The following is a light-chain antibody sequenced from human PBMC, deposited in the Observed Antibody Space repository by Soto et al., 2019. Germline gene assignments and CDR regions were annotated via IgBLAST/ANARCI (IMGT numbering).Light chain of an antibody. J-gene: IGKJ4*01. CDR2: AAS. CDR3: QQSYSTPLT. Sequence: DIQMTQSRSSLSASVEDRVTITCRASQSISSYLNWYQQKPGKAPKLLIYAASSLQSGVPSRFSGSGSGTDFTLTISSLQPEDFATYYCQQSYSTPLTFGGGTKVDIK. CDR1: QSISSY. V-gene: IGKV1-39*01.